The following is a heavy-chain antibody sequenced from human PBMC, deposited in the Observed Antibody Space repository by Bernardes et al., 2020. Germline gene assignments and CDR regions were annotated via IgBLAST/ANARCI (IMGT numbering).Heavy chain of an antibody. Sequence: SLRLSCAASGFTFSSYAMSWVRQAPGKGLEWVSAISGSGGSTYYADSVKGRFTISRDNSKNTLYLQMNSLRAEDTAVYYCAKAGGYDSYYYYGMDVWGQGTTVTVSS. V-gene: IGHV3-23*01. J-gene: IGHJ6*02. CDR3: AKAGGYDSYYYYGMDV. CDR2: ISGSGGST. CDR1: GFTFSSYA. D-gene: IGHD5-12*01.